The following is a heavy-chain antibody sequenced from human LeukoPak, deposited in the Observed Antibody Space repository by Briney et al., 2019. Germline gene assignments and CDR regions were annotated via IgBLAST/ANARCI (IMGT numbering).Heavy chain of an antibody. CDR3: ASLEGIAAAIDY. J-gene: IGHJ4*02. Sequence: PGGSLRLSCAASGFTFSSYAMHWVRQAPGKGLEWVAVISYDGSNKYYADSVKGRFTISRDNSKNTLYLQMNSLRAEDTAVYYCASLEGIAAAIDYWGQGTLVTVSS. D-gene: IGHD6-13*01. V-gene: IGHV3-30-3*01. CDR2: ISYDGSNK. CDR1: GFTFSSYA.